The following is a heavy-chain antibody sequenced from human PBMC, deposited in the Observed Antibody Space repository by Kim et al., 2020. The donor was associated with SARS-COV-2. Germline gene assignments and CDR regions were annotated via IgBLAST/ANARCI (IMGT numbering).Heavy chain of an antibody. Sequence: YAESVKGRFSISRGNAKNTLYLQRNSLRAEDTAVYYCAKDLGVQPPFYYWGQGTLVTVSS. V-gene: IGHV3-23*01. CDR3: AKDLGVQPPFYY. D-gene: IGHD1-1*01. J-gene: IGHJ4*02.